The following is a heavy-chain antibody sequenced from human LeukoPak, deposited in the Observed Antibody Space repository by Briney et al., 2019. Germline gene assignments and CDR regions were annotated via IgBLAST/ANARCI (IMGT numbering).Heavy chain of an antibody. CDR2: IFYGGRT. D-gene: IGHD5-12*01. CDR3: AKYMVATMFDY. V-gene: IGHV4-39*01. J-gene: IGHJ4*02. Sequence: SETLSLTCTVSDGSISRRSNYWGWIRQPPGKGLEWIGSIFYGGRTYYNPSLKSRVTISVDTSNNQFSLNLNSVTAADTAVYYCAKYMVATMFDYWGQGTLVTVSS. CDR1: DGSISRRSNY.